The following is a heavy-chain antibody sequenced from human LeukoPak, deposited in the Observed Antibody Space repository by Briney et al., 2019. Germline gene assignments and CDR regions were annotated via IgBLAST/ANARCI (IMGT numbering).Heavy chain of an antibody. CDR2: INPNSGGT. CDR3: ARDKIAAWVQAEAWFDP. CDR1: GYTFTGYY. V-gene: IGHV1-2*06. D-gene: IGHD6-6*01. J-gene: IGHJ5*02. Sequence: GASVKVSCKASGYTFTGYYMHWVRQAPGQGLEWMGRINPNSGGTNYAQKFQGRVTMTRDTSISTAYMELSRLRSDDTAVYYCARDKIAAWVQAEAWFDPWGQGTLVTVSS.